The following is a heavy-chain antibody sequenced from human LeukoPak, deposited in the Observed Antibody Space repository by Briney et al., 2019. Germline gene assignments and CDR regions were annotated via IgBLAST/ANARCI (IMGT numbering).Heavy chain of an antibody. D-gene: IGHD3-10*01. CDR3: ARGRRIWFGARKWFDP. J-gene: IGHJ5*02. CDR2: INHSGST. V-gene: IGHV4-34*01. CDR1: GGSFSAYY. Sequence: SETLSLTCAVYGGSFSAYYWSWIRQPPGKGLEWIGEINHSGSTKYNPSLKSRVTISVDTSKNQFSLKLSSVTAADTAVYYCARGRRIWFGARKWFDPWGQGTLVTVSS.